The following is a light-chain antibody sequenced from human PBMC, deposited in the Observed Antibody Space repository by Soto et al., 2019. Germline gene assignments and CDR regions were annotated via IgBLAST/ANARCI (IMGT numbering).Light chain of an antibody. Sequence: DIQMTQSPSSLSASVGDRVTITCQASQDSSRYLSWHQHKPGNAPQLLIYDASNLEPGVPSRFTGSGSGTDFAFTISSLQTEDIGTYYCQQYDNLPYTFGQGTRLEVK. CDR2: DAS. CDR3: QQYDNLPYT. CDR1: QDSSRY. V-gene: IGKV1-33*01. J-gene: IGKJ2*01.